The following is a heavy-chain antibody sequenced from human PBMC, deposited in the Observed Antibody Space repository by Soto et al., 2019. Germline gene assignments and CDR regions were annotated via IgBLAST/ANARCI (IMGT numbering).Heavy chain of an antibody. J-gene: IGHJ6*03. CDR2: IKQDGSEK. Sequence: GGSLRLSCAASGFTFSSYWMSWVRQAPGKGLEWVANIKQDGSEKYYVDSGKGRFTISRDNAKNSLYLQMNSLRAEDTAVYYCARAPVVDRIHFPEYYYMDVWGKGTTVTVSS. CDR1: GFTFSSYW. D-gene: IGHD3-22*01. CDR3: ARAPVVDRIHFPEYYYMDV. V-gene: IGHV3-7*01.